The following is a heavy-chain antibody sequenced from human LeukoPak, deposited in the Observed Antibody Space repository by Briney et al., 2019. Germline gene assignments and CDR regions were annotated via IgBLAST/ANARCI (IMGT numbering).Heavy chain of an antibody. V-gene: IGHV4-61*08. Sequence: PSETLSLTCTVSGGSISSGGYYWSWIRQHPGKGLEWIGYIYYSGSTNYNPSLKSRVTISVDTSKNQFSLKLGSVTAADTAVYYCARLPAVAGNLFSWYFDLWGRGTLVTVSS. D-gene: IGHD6-19*01. J-gene: IGHJ2*01. CDR3: ARLPAVAGNLFSWYFDL. CDR1: GGSISSGGYY. CDR2: IYYSGST.